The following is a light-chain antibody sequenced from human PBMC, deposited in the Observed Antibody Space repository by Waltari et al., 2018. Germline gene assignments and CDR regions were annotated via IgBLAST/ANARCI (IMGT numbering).Light chain of an antibody. Sequence: IQMTQSPSSLSASVGDRVTINCRASQNIKNFLNWYQQKPGKAPKLLIYVASTLQSGVSSRFSGSGFGTDFTLTISSLQPEDFATYFCQQTYTALWTFGQGTKVDI. CDR3: QQTYTALWT. J-gene: IGKJ1*01. CDR2: VAS. CDR1: QNIKNF. V-gene: IGKV1-39*01.